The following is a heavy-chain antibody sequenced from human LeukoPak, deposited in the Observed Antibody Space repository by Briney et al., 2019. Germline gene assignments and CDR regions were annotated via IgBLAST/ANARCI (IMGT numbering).Heavy chain of an antibody. V-gene: IGHV3-11*01. D-gene: IGHD1-26*01. CDR1: GFTFSDYY. Sequence: GGSLRLSCAASGFTFSDYYMSWIRQAPGKGLEWVSYISSSGSTIYYADSVKGRFTISRDNAKNSLYLQMNSLRAEDTAVYYCARDSAEVGTSPVKGYWGQGTLVTVSS. CDR2: ISSSGSTI. CDR3: ARDSAEVGTSPVKGY. J-gene: IGHJ4*02.